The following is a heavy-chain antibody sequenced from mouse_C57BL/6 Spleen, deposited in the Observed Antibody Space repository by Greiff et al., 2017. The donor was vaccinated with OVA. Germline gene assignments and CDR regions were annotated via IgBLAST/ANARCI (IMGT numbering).Heavy chain of an antibody. CDR2: INPGSGGT. V-gene: IGHV1-54*01. D-gene: IGHD4-1*02. Sequence: QVQLQQSGAELVRPGTSVKVSCKASGYAFTNYLIEWVTQRPGQGLEWIGVINPGSGGTNYNEKFKGKATLTADKSSSTAYMQLSSLTSEDSAVYFCARSTGTRSYWYFDVWGTGTTVTVSS. CDR1: GYAFTNYL. CDR3: ARSTGTRSYWYFDV. J-gene: IGHJ1*03.